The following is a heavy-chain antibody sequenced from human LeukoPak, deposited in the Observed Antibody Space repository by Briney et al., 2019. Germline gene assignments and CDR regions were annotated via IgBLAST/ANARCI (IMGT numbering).Heavy chain of an antibody. CDR2: IIPILGIA. CDR3: ARGRDYDFWSGYYTFDY. J-gene: IGHJ4*02. CDR1: GGTFSSYA. D-gene: IGHD3-3*01. Sequence: GASAKVSCKASGGTFSSYAISWVRQAPGQGLEWMGRIIPILGIANYAQKFQGRVTITADKSTSTAYMELSSLRSEDTAVYYCARGRDYDFWSGYYTFDYWGQGTLVTVSS. V-gene: IGHV1-69*04.